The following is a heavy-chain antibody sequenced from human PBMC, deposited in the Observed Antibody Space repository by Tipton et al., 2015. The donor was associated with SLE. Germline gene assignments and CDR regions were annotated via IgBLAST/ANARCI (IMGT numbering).Heavy chain of an antibody. D-gene: IGHD1-1*01. CDR1: GYSISSGYY. V-gene: IGHV4-38-2*02. CDR3: ARVHWKGDAFDI. Sequence: LRLSCTVSGYSISSGYYWGWIRQPPGKGLEWIGSIYRSGNTFYNPSLKSRVTMSVDTSQNQLSLRLSSVTAADTAVYYCARVHWKGDAFDIWGQGTMVTVSS. CDR2: IYRSGNT. J-gene: IGHJ3*02.